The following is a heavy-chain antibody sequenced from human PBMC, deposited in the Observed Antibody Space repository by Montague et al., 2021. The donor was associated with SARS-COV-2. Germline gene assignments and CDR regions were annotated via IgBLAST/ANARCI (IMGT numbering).Heavy chain of an antibody. Sequence: TLSLTCSVSGVSITDRACNWICIRHHPGKDLVWIVNNYYNGSTYYNPSLKSRVTIAVDTSKNHFSLKLSSVTTADTAVYYCARSPYYDSSGQMGFDFWGQGTLVTVSS. D-gene: IGHD3-22*01. V-gene: IGHV4-31*03. CDR1: GVSITDRACN. CDR3: ARSPYYDSSGQMGFDF. CDR2: NYYNGST. J-gene: IGHJ4*02.